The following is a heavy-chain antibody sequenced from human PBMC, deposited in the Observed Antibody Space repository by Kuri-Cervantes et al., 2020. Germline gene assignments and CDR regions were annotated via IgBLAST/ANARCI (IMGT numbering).Heavy chain of an antibody. J-gene: IGHJ5*02. D-gene: IGHD6-13*01. CDR3: ARRRPNSSWYSGRGVGGWFDP. CDR2: MNPNSGNT. Sequence: ASVKVSCKASGYTFTSYDISWVRQATGQGLEWMGWMNPNSGNTGYAQKFQGRVTMTRNTSISTAYMELSSLRSEDTAVYYCARRRPNSSWYSGRGVGGWFDPWGQGTLVTVSS. V-gene: IGHV1-8*01. CDR1: GYTFTSYD.